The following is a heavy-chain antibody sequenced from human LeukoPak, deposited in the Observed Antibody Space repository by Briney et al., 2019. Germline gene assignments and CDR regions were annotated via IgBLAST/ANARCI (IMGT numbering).Heavy chain of an antibody. D-gene: IGHD1-26*01. CDR2: FSVSDATT. V-gene: IGHV3-23*01. J-gene: IGHJ4*02. CDR1: GFTFSSYA. CDR3: ARVQVAATGPIDY. Sequence: GGSLRLSCAASGFTFSSYAMSWVRQAPGKGLEWVSGFSVSDATTYYADSVKGRFTISRDNAKNSLYLQMSSLRAEDTAVYYCARVQVAATGPIDYWGQGTLVTVSS.